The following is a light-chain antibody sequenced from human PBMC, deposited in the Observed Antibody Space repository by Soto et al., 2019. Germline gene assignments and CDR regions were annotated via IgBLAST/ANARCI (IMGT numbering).Light chain of an antibody. CDR2: DVS. CDR1: SSDVGTYNY. V-gene: IGLV2-14*01. Sequence: QSALTQPASVSGSPGQSITISCTGTSSDVGTYNYVSWYQQHPGKAPKLIIYDVSTRPSGLSNRFSGSKSGNTASLTISGLQAEDEADYYCSSYTSSTNYVFGTGTKLTVL. J-gene: IGLJ1*01. CDR3: SSYTSSTNYV.